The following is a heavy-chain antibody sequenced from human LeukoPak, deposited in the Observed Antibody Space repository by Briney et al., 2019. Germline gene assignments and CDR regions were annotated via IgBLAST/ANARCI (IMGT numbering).Heavy chain of an antibody. CDR1: GFTFTSSA. CDR3: ARVGRIEESPNNWFDP. V-gene: IGHV1-58*02. J-gene: IGHJ5*02. CDR2: IVVGDGNT. Sequence: APVKVSCKASGFTFTSSAMQWVRQARGQRLEWIGWIVVGDGNTNYAQKFQERVTITRDMSTSTAYMELSSLRSEDTAVYYCARVGRIEESPNNWFDPWGQGTLVTVSS. D-gene: IGHD2-15*01.